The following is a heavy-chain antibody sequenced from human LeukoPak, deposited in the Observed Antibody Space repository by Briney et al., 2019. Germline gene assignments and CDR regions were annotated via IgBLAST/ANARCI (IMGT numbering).Heavy chain of an antibody. CDR2: ISAYTGNT. Sequence: ASVKVSCKASGYTFTTYGISWVRQPPAQGLEWMGWISAYTGNTNYAQHLQGRVTMTTDTSTTTAYMELRSLTSDDTAVYYCARRIVGATGSDYWGQGTLVTVSS. CDR1: GYTFTTYG. V-gene: IGHV1-18*01. J-gene: IGHJ4*02. D-gene: IGHD1-26*01. CDR3: ARRIVGATGSDY.